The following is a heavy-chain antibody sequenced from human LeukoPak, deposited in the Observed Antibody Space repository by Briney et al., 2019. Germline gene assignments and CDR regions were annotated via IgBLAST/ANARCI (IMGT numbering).Heavy chain of an antibody. D-gene: IGHD2-15*01. Sequence: PSETLSLTCAVYGGSFSGYYWSWIGQPPGKGLEWIGEINHSGSTNYNPSLKSRVTISVDTSKNQFSLKLSSVTAADTAVYYCARGVIVVVVAANYYYYYGMDVWGQGTTVTVSS. V-gene: IGHV4-34*01. J-gene: IGHJ6*02. CDR1: GGSFSGYY. CDR3: ARGVIVVVVAANYYYYYGMDV. CDR2: INHSGST.